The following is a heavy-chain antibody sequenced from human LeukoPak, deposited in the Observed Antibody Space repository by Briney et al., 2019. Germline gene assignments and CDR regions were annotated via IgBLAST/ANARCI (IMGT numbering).Heavy chain of an antibody. D-gene: IGHD1-26*01. CDR3: AKDMDSGSYSWDY. J-gene: IGHJ4*02. V-gene: IGHV3-43D*03. CDR1: GFTFDDYA. CDR2: ISWDGGST. Sequence: AGGSLRLSCAASGFTFDDYAMHWVRQAPGKGLEWVSLISWDGGSTYYADSVKGRFTISRDNSKNSLYLQMNSLRAEDTALYYCAKDMDSGSYSWDYWGQGTLVTVPS.